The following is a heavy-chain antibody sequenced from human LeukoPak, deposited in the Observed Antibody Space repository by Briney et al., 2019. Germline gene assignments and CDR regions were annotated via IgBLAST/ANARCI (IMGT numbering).Heavy chain of an antibody. CDR2: INPNSGDT. CDR3: ARARTLNDY. D-gene: IGHD1-7*01. V-gene: IGHV1-2*02. Sequence: ASVKVSCKASGYTFSGYYVHWVRQAPGQGLEWMGWINPNSGDTNYAQRFQGRVTMTRDTSISTAYMELSSLRSDDTAVYYCARARTLNDYWGQGTLVTVSS. CDR1: GYTFSGYY. J-gene: IGHJ4*02.